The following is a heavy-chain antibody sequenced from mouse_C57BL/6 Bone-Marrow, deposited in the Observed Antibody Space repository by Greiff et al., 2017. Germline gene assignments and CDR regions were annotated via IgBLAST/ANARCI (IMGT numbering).Heavy chain of an antibody. V-gene: IGHV1-74*01. CDR1: GYTFTSYW. CDR2: IHPSDSDT. CDR3: AIAGSPCAMDY. J-gene: IGHJ4*01. Sequence: QVQLQQPGAELVKPGASVKVSCKASGYTFTSYWMHWVKQRPGQGLEWIGSIHPSDSDTNYNQKFKGKATLTVDKSSSTAYMQLSSLTSEDSAVYYCAIAGSPCAMDYWGQGTSVTVSS.